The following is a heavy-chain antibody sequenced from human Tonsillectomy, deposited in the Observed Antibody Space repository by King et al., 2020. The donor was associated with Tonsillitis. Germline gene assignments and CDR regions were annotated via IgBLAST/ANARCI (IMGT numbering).Heavy chain of an antibody. CDR2: IYSGGSST. V-gene: IGHV3-23*03. CDR3: AKETSRGYSYGTNLDY. CDR1: GFTFSSYA. J-gene: IGHJ4*02. D-gene: IGHD5-18*01. Sequence: VQLVESGGGLVQPGGSLRLSCAVSGFTFSSYAMSWVRQAPGKGLEWVSVIYSGGSSTYYADSVKGRFTISRDNSKNTLYLQMNSLRAEDTAVYYCAKETSRGYSYGTNLDYWGQGTLVTVSS.